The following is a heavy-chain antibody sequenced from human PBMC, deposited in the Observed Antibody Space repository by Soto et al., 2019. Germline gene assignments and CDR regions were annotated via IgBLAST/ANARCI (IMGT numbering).Heavy chain of an antibody. J-gene: IGHJ6*02. CDR1: GFTFRSSA. CDR3: ATGAYCSGGSCSDYYYYYYGMDL. D-gene: IGHD2-15*01. CDR2: LVVGTGNT. V-gene: IGHV1-58*01. Sequence: SVKVSCKTSGFTFRSSAVQWVRQARGRRLEWIGWLVVGTGNTNYAQKFQQRVTISSDRSTNTVSMELSSLTSEDTAVYYCATGAYCSGGSCSDYYYYYYGMDLWGQGTTVTVSS.